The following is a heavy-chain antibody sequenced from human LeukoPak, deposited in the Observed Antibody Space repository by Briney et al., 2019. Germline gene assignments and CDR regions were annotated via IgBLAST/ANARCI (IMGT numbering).Heavy chain of an antibody. CDR1: GFTFSSYS. J-gene: IGHJ4*02. V-gene: IGHV3-21*01. CDR3: ARAMGEYSSPPFDY. D-gene: IGHD6-6*01. CDR2: ISSSSSYI. Sequence: GGSLRLSCAASGFTFSSYSMNWVRQAPGKGLEWVSSISSSSSYIYYADSVKGRFTISRDNAKNSLYLQMNSLRAEDTAVYYCARAMGEYSSPPFDYWGQGTLVTVSS.